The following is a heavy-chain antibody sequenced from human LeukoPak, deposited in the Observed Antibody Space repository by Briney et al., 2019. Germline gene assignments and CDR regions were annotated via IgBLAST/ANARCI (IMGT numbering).Heavy chain of an antibody. Sequence: GGSLRLSCAASGFTFDDYAMHWVRQAPGKGLECVSLISGAGGSTYYADSVKGRFTISRDNSKNSLYLQMNSLRTEDTALYYCAKDLSKRYGSGRYYYYYYGMDVWGQGTTVTVSS. CDR3: AKDLSKRYGSGRYYYYYYGMDV. D-gene: IGHD3-10*01. V-gene: IGHV3-43*02. CDR2: ISGAGGST. CDR1: GFTFDDYA. J-gene: IGHJ6*02.